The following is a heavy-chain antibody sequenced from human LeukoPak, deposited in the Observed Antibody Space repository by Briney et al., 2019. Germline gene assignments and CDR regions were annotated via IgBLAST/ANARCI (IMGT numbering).Heavy chain of an antibody. CDR1: GYTLTGYY. CDR2: INPNSGGT. CDR3: ARGGSSSWFFYYYYGMDV. Sequence: ASVKVSCKASGYTLTGYYMHWVRQAPGQGLEWMGWINPNSGGTNYAQKFQGRVTMTRDTSISTAYMELSRLRSDDTAVYYCARGGSSSWFFYYYYGMDVWGQGTTVTVSS. V-gene: IGHV1-2*02. J-gene: IGHJ6*02. D-gene: IGHD6-13*01.